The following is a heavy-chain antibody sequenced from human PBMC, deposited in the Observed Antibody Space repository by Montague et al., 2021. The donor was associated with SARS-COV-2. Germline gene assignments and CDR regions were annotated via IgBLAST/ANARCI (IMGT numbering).Heavy chain of an antibody. CDR2: IYYSGST. Sequence: SETLSLTCTVSGGSFSSYYWSWIRQSPGKGLQWLGHIYYSGSTDYNPSLKSRVTMSVDTSKNQLSLRLNSMTSADTAVYFCARAGGVYDYLRGDSSSSCYFDPWGQGILVTVSS. CDR1: GGSFSSYY. V-gene: IGHV4-59*12. J-gene: IGHJ5*02. D-gene: IGHD5/OR15-5a*01. CDR3: ARAGGVYDYLRGDSSSSCYFDP.